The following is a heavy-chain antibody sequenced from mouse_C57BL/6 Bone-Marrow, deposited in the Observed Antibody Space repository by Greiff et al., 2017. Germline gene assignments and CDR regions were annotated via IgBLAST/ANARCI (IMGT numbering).Heavy chain of an antibody. V-gene: IGHV1-55*01. CDR1: GYTFTSYW. Sequence: QVQLQQSGAELVKPGASVKMSCKASGYTFTSYWITWVKQRPGQGLEWIGDIYPGSGSTNYNEKFKSKATLTVDTSSSTAYMQLSSLTSEDSAVYYCARGGIYYYDPEAYWGQGTLVTVSA. CDR3: ARGGIYYYDPEAY. D-gene: IGHD1-1*01. J-gene: IGHJ3*01. CDR2: IYPGSGST.